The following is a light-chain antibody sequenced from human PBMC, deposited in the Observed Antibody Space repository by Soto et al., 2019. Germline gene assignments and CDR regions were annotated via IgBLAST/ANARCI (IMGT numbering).Light chain of an antibody. V-gene: IGKV3-20*01. CDR2: GAS. J-gene: IGKJ4*01. CDR3: QQYGGSPLT. Sequence: EIVMTQSPSTLCVSPGERAIFSCRASQSISSLLAWYQQKPGQAPRLLIYGASSRATGIPDRFSGSGSGTDFTLTINRLEPEDFAVYYCQQYGGSPLTFGGGTKVDI. CDR1: QSISSL.